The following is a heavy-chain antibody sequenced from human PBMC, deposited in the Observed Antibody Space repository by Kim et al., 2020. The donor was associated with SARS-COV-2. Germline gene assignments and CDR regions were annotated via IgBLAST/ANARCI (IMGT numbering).Heavy chain of an antibody. J-gene: IGHJ6*02. CDR1: GFIFSVYG. CDR2: ISGSGHNT. D-gene: IGHD6-13*01. V-gene: IGHV3-23*01. Sequence: GGSLRLSCAASGFIFSVYGIHWVRQAPGKGLEWVSAISGSGHNTHYADSVKGRFTISRDNSKNTLYLQMNSLRAEDTGVYYCARRSPDVAAVGTFGVNVWGQGTTVTVSS. CDR3: ARRSPDVAAVGTFGVNV.